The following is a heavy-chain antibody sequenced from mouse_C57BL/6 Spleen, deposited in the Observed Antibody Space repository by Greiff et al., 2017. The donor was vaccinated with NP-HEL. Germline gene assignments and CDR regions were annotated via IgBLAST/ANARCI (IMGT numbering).Heavy chain of an antibody. CDR2: INPNNGGT. CDR3: ARGVDWFDY. D-gene: IGHD4-1*01. CDR1: GYTFTDYY. V-gene: IGHV1-26*01. J-gene: IGHJ2*01. Sequence: VQLQQSGPELVKPGASVKISCKASGYTFTDYYMNWVKQSHGKSLEWIGDINPNNGGTSYNQKFKGKATLTVDKSSSTAYMELRSLTSEDSAVYYCARGVDWFDYWGQGTTLTVSS.